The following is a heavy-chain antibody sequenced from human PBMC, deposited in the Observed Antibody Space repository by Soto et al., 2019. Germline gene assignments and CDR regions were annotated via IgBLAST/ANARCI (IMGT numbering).Heavy chain of an antibody. CDR1: GGSISSSSYY. D-gene: IGHD3-22*01. V-gene: IGHV4-39*01. CDR3: ARRYYYDSSDYYVSWFDP. Sequence: SETLSLTCTVSGGSISSSSYYWGWIRQPPGKGLEWIGSIYYSGSTYYNPSLKSRVTISVDTSKNQFSLKLSSVTAADTAVYYCARRYYYDSSDYYVSWFDPWGQGTLVTVSS. CDR2: IYYSGST. J-gene: IGHJ5*02.